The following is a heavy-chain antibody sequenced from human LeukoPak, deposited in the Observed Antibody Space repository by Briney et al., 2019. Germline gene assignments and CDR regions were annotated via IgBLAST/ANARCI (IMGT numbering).Heavy chain of an antibody. Sequence: SETLSLTCAVSGYSISSGYYWGWIRQPPGKGLEWIGIIYLSGSTYYSPSLKSRVTISVDTSKNQFSLRLSSVTAADTAIYYCATISPGAFDIWGQGTMVTVSS. D-gene: IGHD3-9*01. CDR3: ATISPGAFDI. V-gene: IGHV4-38-2*01. J-gene: IGHJ3*02. CDR2: IYLSGST. CDR1: GYSISSGYY.